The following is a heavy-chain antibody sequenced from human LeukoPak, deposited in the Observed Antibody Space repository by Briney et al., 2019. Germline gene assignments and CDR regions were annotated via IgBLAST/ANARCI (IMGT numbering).Heavy chain of an antibody. V-gene: IGHV4-39*01. CDR1: GGSISSSSYY. J-gene: IGHJ4*02. CDR3: ARFSGYYGGFDY. CDR2: IYYSGST. Sequence: SETLSLTCTVSGGSISSSSYYWGWIRQPPGKRLEWIGSIYYSGSTYYNPSLKSRVTISVDTSKNQFSLKLSSVTAADTAVYYCARFSGYYGGFDYWGQGTLVTVSS. D-gene: IGHD3-22*01.